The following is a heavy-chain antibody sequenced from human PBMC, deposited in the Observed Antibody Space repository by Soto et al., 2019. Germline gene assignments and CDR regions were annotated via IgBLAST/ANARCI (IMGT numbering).Heavy chain of an antibody. CDR2: TSSEGYNI. V-gene: IGHV3-30*18. Sequence: QVQLVESGGGVVQPGTSVRLSCAASGFTFSSFGMHWVCQPPGKGLEWVAVTSSEGYNINYADSVKGRFTISRDNSKNTLFLQMNSLRAEDTAVYFCAKKLPGPYHALFDHCGQGALVTVSA. CDR3: AKKLPGPYHALFDH. D-gene: IGHD2-15*01. J-gene: IGHJ4*02. CDR1: GFTFSSFG.